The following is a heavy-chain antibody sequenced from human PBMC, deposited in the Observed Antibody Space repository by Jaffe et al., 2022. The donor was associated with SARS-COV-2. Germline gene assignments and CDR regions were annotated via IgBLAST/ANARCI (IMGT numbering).Heavy chain of an antibody. J-gene: IGHJ6*03. Sequence: QLQLQESGPGLVKPSETLSLICIVSGGSISSSSYYWGWIRQPPGKGLEWVGSIYYSGSTYYNPSLKSRVTISVDTSKNQFSLKLTSVTAADTAMFYCARHGVSGISYKDYYHSYMDVWGKGTTVTVSS. CDR3: ARHGVSGISYKDYYHSYMDV. CDR1: GGSISSSSYY. V-gene: IGHV4-39*01. CDR2: IYYSGST. D-gene: IGHD3-10*01.